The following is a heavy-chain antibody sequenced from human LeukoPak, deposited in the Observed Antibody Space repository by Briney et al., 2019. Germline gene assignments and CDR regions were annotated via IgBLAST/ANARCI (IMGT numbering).Heavy chain of an antibody. Sequence: SETLSLTCAVYGGSFSGYYWSWIRQPPGKGLEWIGEINHSGSTNYNPSLKSRVTISVDTSKNQFSLKLSSVTAADTAVYYCARRRFLEWLLRALDYWGQGTLVTVSS. D-gene: IGHD3-3*01. CDR1: GGSFSGYY. V-gene: IGHV4-34*01. CDR2: INHSGST. CDR3: ARRRFLEWLLRALDY. J-gene: IGHJ4*02.